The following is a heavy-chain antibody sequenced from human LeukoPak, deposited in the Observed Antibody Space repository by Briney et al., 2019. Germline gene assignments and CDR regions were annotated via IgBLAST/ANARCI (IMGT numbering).Heavy chain of an antibody. Sequence: ASVKVSCTASGYTFTGYYMHWVRQAPGQGLEWMGWINPNNGSTNYAQKFQGRVTMTLDTSISTAYMELSRLRSDDTAIYYGARVDGGEWYYFDYWGQGTLVTVSS. CDR3: ARVDGGEWYYFDY. CDR1: GYTFTGYY. V-gene: IGHV1-2*02. D-gene: IGHD2-8*02. CDR2: INPNNGST. J-gene: IGHJ4*02.